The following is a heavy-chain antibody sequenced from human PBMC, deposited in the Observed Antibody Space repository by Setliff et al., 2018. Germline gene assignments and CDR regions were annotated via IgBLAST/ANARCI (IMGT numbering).Heavy chain of an antibody. CDR2: ISGYTGHT. CDR1: GYTFSRNY. CDR3: ARDILRSSSWRPDVLDV. V-gene: IGHV1-18*01. D-gene: IGHD6-13*01. Sequence: ASVKVSCKAYGYTFSRNYITWVRQAPGQGLEWMGWISGYTGHTEYAQKFRDKVTMTTDTSTSTAYMELRSLIFDDTAIYYCARDILRSSSWRPDVLDVWCPVTIVTVSS. J-gene: IGHJ3*01.